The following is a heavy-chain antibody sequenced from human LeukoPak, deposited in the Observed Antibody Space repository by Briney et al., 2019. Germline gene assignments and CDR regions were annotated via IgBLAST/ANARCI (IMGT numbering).Heavy chain of an antibody. CDR1: GYTFTSYG. V-gene: IGHV1-69*13. Sequence: SVKVSCKASGYTFTSYGISWVRQAPGQGLEWMGGIIPIFGTANYAQKFQGRVTITADESTSTAYMELSSLGSEDTAVYYCARDRDYGDYSGYAFDIWGQGTMVTVSS. CDR3: ARDRDYGDYSGYAFDI. CDR2: IIPIFGTA. D-gene: IGHD4-17*01. J-gene: IGHJ3*02.